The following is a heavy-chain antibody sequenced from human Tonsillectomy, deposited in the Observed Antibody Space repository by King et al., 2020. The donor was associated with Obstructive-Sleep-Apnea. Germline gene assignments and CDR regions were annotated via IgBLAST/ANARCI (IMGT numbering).Heavy chain of an antibody. V-gene: IGHV3-9*01. CDR3: AKDDYYYYGMDV. J-gene: IGHJ6*02. Sequence: VQLVESGGGLVQPGRSLRLSCAASGFTFDGYVMHWVRQAPGKGLEWVSGISWNSGSIGYADSVKGRFTISRDNAKNSLYLQMNSLRAEDTALYYCAKDDYYYYGMDVWGQGTTVTVSS. CDR2: ISWNSGSI. CDR1: GFTFDGYV.